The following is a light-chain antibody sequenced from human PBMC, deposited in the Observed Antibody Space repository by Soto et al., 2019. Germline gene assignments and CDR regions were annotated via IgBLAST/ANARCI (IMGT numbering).Light chain of an antibody. Sequence: EIVMTQTPLALPVTPGELASISCRSSQSLLDTDGNIYVDWFLQKAGQSPQLLIYRLSHRASGVPDRFSGSGSGTNFTLKISRVEADDVGVYYCLQRIELYTFGQGTKLEIK. CDR3: LQRIELYT. J-gene: IGKJ2*01. CDR2: RLS. V-gene: IGKV2-40*01. CDR1: QSLLDTDGNIY.